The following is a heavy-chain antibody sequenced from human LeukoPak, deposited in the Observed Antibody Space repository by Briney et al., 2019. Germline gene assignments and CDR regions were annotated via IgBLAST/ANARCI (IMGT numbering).Heavy chain of an antibody. CDR1: GYTFTSYY. CDR3: AIIAAAGTKDY. Sequence: ASVKVSCKASGYTFTSYYMHWVRQAPGQGLEWMGIINPSGGSTSYAQKFQGRVTMTRDTSTSTVYMELSSLRSEDTAVYYCAIIAAAGTKDYWGQGTLVTVPS. J-gene: IGHJ4*02. CDR2: INPSGGST. V-gene: IGHV1-46*03. D-gene: IGHD6-13*01.